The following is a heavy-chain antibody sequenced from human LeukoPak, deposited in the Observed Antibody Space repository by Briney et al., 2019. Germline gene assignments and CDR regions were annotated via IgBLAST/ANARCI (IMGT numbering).Heavy chain of an antibody. Sequence: ASVKVSLKASVYTFTNNDINWLREATAQGLEWVGGMNPKSGKTGYSQKFQGRVTMTTNTSISTAYMELSTLRSEDTAVYYCAGGPREDSNYVWFDPWGQGTLVTVSS. CDR2: MNPKSGKT. CDR1: VYTFTNND. D-gene: IGHD4-11*01. CDR3: AGGPREDSNYVWFDP. V-gene: IGHV1-8*01. J-gene: IGHJ5*02.